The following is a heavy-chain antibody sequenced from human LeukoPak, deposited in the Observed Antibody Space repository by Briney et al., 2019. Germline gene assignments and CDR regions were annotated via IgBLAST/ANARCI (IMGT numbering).Heavy chain of an antibody. Sequence: GGSLRLSCAASGFTFSSYEMNWVRQAPGKGLEWVSYISSSGSTIYYADSVKGRFTISRDNAKNSLYLQMNSLRAEDTAVYYCARRYGSGSPHFDYWGQGTLVTVSS. CDR3: ARRYGSGSPHFDY. V-gene: IGHV3-48*03. J-gene: IGHJ4*02. CDR2: ISSSGSTI. D-gene: IGHD3-10*01. CDR1: GFTFSSYE.